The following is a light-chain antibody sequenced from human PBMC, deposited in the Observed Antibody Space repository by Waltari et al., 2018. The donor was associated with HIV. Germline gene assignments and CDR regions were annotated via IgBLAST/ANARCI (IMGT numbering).Light chain of an antibody. CDR2: SAS. CDR3: QQCTTWPLT. CDR1: QSVSSN. V-gene: IGKV3-15*01. Sequence: EIVMTQSPATLSVSPGERATLSCRASQSVSSNLAWYQQKPGQAPRLLIYSASTRATGIPARFSGSGSGTEFTLTISSLQSEDFAVYYCQQCTTWPLTFGQGTKVEI. J-gene: IGKJ1*01.